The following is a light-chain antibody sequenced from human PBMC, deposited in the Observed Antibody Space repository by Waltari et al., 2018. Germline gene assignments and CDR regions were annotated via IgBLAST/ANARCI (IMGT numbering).Light chain of an antibody. CDR3: FSTDSSTKGV. CDR1: TLPKKY. J-gene: IGLJ1*01. Sequence: SYELTQPPSVSVSPGQTARITCSGETLPKKYAYWYQEKAGQAPVLVIYEYNKRPSGIPEGFAGSISGTMATLTISGAQVEDEADYYCFSTDSSTKGVFGAGTKVTVL. CDR2: EYN. V-gene: IGLV3-10*01.